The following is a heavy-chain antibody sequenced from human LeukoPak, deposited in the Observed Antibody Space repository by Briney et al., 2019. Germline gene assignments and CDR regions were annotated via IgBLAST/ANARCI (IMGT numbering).Heavy chain of an antibody. CDR3: ARGRPPWGGLHNWFDP. CDR1: GGSISGSSYY. CDR2: IYYSGST. V-gene: IGHV4-39*01. D-gene: IGHD2-21*02. J-gene: IGHJ5*02. Sequence: SETLSLTCTVSGGSISGSSYYWGWIRQPPGKGLEWIGSIYYSGSTYYKPSLKSRVTMSVDTSKNQFSLKLSSVTAADTAVYYCARGRPPWGGLHNWFDPWGQGTLVTVSS.